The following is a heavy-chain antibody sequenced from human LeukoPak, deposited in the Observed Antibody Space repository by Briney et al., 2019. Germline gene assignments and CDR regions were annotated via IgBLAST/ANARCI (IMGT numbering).Heavy chain of an antibody. CDR2: ISYDGSNK. CDR3: ARGTPLQQGYYYYGMDV. CDR1: GFTFSSYA. J-gene: IGHJ6*02. Sequence: GGSLRLSCAASGFTFSSYAMHWVRQAPGKGLEWVAVISYDGSNKYYADSVKGRFTISRDNSKNTLYLQMNSLRAEDTAVYYYARGTPLQQGYYYYGMDVWGQGTTVTVSS. D-gene: IGHD4-11*01. V-gene: IGHV3-30-3*01.